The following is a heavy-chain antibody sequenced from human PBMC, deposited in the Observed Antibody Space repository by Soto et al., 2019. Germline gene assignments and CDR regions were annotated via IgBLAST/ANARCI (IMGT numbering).Heavy chain of an antibody. CDR1: GFTFSDYY. CDR3: ARVLLVPGTTVTPRSYGMDV. D-gene: IGHD4-4*01. J-gene: IGHJ6*02. V-gene: IGHV3-11*06. CDR2: ISSSSSYT. Sequence: NPGGSLRLSCAASGFTFSDYYMSWIRQAPGKGLEWVSYISSSSSYTNYADSVKGRFTISRDNAKNSLYLQMNSLRAEDTAVYYCARVLLVPGTTVTPRSYGMDVWGQGTTVTVSS.